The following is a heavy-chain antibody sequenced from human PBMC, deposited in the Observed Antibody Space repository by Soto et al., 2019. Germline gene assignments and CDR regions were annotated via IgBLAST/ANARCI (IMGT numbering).Heavy chain of an antibody. J-gene: IGHJ4*02. CDR1: GGSFSGYY. Sequence: QVQLQQWGAGLLKPSETLSLTCAVYGGSFSGYYWSWIRQPPGKGLEWIGEINHSGGTNYNPSPERRVNTSVDTSKNQFSLKLSSVNAADTAVYYCARRPSGTIHRYFDYWGQGTLVTVSS. D-gene: IGHD6-13*01. CDR2: INHSGGT. V-gene: IGHV4-34*01. CDR3: ARRPSGTIHRYFDY.